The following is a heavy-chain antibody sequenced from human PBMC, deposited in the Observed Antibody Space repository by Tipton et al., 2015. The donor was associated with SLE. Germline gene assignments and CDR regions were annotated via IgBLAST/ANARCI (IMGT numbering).Heavy chain of an antibody. CDR3: ARGREWNWSPYYMDV. V-gene: IGHV4-38-2*01. D-gene: IGHD1-1*01. CDR1: GYSISSGYY. Sequence: TLSLTCAVSGYSISSGYYWGWIRQPPGKGLEWIGSIYGSGSSYYNPSLRSRVTISVDTSRDQFSLTLNSVTAADTGIYYCARGREWNWSPYYMDVWGKGTTVTVSS. CDR2: IYGSGSS. J-gene: IGHJ6*03.